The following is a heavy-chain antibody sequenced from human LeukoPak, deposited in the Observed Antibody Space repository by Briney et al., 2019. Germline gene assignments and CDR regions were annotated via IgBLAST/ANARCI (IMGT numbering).Heavy chain of an antibody. Sequence: PGGSLRLSCAASGFTFSSYSMNWVRQAPGKGLEWVSSISSSSSYIYYADSVKGRFTISRDNSKNTLYLQMNRLRAEDTAVYYCAKVGSYHDFDYWGQGTLVTVSS. V-gene: IGHV3-21*01. CDR2: ISSSSSYI. D-gene: IGHD1-26*01. CDR3: AKVGSYHDFDY. J-gene: IGHJ4*02. CDR1: GFTFSSYS.